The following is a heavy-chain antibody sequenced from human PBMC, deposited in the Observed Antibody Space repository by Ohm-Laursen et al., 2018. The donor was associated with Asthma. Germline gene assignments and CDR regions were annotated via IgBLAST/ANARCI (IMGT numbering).Heavy chain of an antibody. CDR2: IIPILRTA. Sequence: SVKVSCKASGYTFTGYYMHWVRQAPGQGLEWMGGIIPILRTANYAQNFRGRVTITADESTSTAYMGLSSLRSEDTAVYYCARGRYDSSDYVLYGLDVWGQGTTVTVSS. V-gene: IGHV1-69*13. CDR1: GYTFTGYY. J-gene: IGHJ6*02. D-gene: IGHD3-22*01. CDR3: ARGRYDSSDYVLYGLDV.